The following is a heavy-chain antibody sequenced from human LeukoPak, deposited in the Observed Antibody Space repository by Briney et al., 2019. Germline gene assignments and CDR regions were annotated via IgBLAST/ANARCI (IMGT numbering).Heavy chain of an antibody. D-gene: IGHD3-10*01. CDR1: GYSISSGYY. Sequence: PSETLSLTCTVSGYSISSGYYWGWIRQPPGKGLEWIGSIYYSGSTYYNPSLKSRVTISVDTSKNQFSLKLSSVTAADTAVYYCARQGTYYYGSDYWGQGTLVTVSS. CDR2: IYYSGST. CDR3: ARQGTYYYGSDY. V-gene: IGHV4-38-2*02. J-gene: IGHJ4*02.